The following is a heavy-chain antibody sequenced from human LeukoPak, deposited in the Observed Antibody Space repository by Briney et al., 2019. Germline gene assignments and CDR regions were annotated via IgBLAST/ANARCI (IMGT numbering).Heavy chain of an antibody. CDR2: ISGSGGST. Sequence: GGSLRLSCAASGFTFSSYAMSWVRRAPGKGLEWVSAISGSGGSTYYADSVKGRFTISRDNSKNTLYLQMNSLRAEDTAVYYCAKDMLRYYYDSSGYPDYWGQGTLVTASS. J-gene: IGHJ4*02. D-gene: IGHD3-22*01. CDR1: GFTFSSYA. CDR3: AKDMLRYYYDSSGYPDY. V-gene: IGHV3-23*01.